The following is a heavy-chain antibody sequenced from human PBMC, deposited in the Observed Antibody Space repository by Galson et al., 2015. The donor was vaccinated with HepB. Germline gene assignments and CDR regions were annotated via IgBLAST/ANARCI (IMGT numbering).Heavy chain of an antibody. J-gene: IGHJ3*02. D-gene: IGHD6-13*01. CDR2: ICGSGGST. CDR3: AKRWSSSWYTGDAFDI. V-gene: IGHV3-23*01. CDR1: GFTFSSYA. Sequence: SLRLSCAASGFTFSSYAMRWVRQAPGKGLEWVSAICGSGGSTSYADSVKGRFTISRDNSKNTLFLQMNSLRAEDTAVYYCAKRWSSSWYTGDAFDIWGQGTMVTVSS.